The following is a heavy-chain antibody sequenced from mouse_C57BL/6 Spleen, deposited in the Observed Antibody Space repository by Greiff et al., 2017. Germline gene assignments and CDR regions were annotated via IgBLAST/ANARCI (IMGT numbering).Heavy chain of an antibody. CDR2: IDPSDSET. Sequence: QVQLQQPGAELVRPGSSVKLSCKASGYTFTSYWMHWVKQRPIQGLEWIGNIDPSDSETNYNQKFKDKATLTVDKSSSTAYMQLSSLTSEDSAVYCVATYGRSDSLGWYFDVWGTGTTVTVSS. CDR3: ATYGRSDSLGWYFDV. D-gene: IGHD1-1*01. J-gene: IGHJ1*03. V-gene: IGHV1-52*01. CDR1: GYTFTSYW.